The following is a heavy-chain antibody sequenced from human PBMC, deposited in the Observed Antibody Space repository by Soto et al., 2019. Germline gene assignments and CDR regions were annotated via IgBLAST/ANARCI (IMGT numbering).Heavy chain of an antibody. CDR2: IIPIFGTA. J-gene: IGHJ6*02. Sequence: VKVSCKASGGTFSSYAISWVRQAPGQGLEWMGGIIPIFGTANYAQKFQGSVTITADESTSTAYMELSSLRSEDTAVYYCARDHRPDYYGSGSYGYGMDVWGQGTTVTVSS. D-gene: IGHD3-10*01. CDR1: GGTFSSYA. CDR3: ARDHRPDYYGSGSYGYGMDV. V-gene: IGHV1-69*13.